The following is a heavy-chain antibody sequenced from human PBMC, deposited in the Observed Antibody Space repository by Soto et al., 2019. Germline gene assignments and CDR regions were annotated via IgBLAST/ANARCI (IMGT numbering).Heavy chain of an antibody. J-gene: IGHJ4*02. V-gene: IGHV1-69*08. D-gene: IGHD5-12*01. CDR1: GGTFSSYT. Sequence: QVQLVQSGAEVKKPGSSVKVSCKASGGTFSSYTISWVRQAPGQGLEWMGRIIPILGIANYAQKFQGRVTITADKSTSTAYMELSSLRSEDTAVYYCARDQDSGYDLTHFDYWGQGTLVTVSS. CDR3: ARDQDSGYDLTHFDY. CDR2: IIPILGIA.